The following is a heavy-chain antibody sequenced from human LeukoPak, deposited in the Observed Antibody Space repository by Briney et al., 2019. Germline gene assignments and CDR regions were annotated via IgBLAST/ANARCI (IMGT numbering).Heavy chain of an antibody. V-gene: IGHV1-2*02. CDR2: INSNSGDT. CDR1: GYTFTAYY. D-gene: IGHD2-15*01. J-gene: IGHJ4*02. CDR3: VRVSLSPLLPIDY. Sequence: ASVKVSCKASGYTFTAYYLHWVRQAPGQGLEWMGWINSNSGDTNSAQKFQGRVTLTRDTSITTAYMEMGSLSSDDTAVYYCVRVSLSPLLPIDYWGQGTLVTVSS.